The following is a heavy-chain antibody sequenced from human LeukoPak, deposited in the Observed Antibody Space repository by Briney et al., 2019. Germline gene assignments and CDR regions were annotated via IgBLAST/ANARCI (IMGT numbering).Heavy chain of an antibody. D-gene: IGHD2-15*01. Sequence: GRSLRLSCAASGFTFSSYAMHWVRQAPGKGLEWVAVISYGGSNKYYADSVKGRFTISRDNSKNTLYLQMNSLRAEDTAVYYCASLVTDMDPTRGAFDYWGQGTLVTVSS. V-gene: IGHV3-30*04. J-gene: IGHJ4*02. CDR2: ISYGGSNK. CDR1: GFTFSSYA. CDR3: ASLVTDMDPTRGAFDY.